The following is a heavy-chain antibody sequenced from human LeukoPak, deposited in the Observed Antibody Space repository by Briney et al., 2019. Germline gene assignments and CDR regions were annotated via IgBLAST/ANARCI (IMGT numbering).Heavy chain of an antibody. CDR1: GYTFTGYY. V-gene: IGHV1-2*02. CDR2: INPNSGGS. CDR3: ARGGYDYVWGSYRLFDY. Sequence: GASVKVSCKASGYTFTGYYIHWVRQAPGQGLEWMGWINPNSGGSNYAQKFQGRVTMTRDTSISTAYMELSRLRSDDTAVYYCARGGYDYVWGSYRLFDYWGQGTLVTVSS. J-gene: IGHJ4*02. D-gene: IGHD3-16*02.